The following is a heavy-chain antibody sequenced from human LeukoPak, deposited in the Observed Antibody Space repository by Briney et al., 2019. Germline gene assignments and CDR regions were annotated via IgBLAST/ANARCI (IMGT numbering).Heavy chain of an antibody. D-gene: IGHD3-9*01. CDR3: AKEVAGHDPAWLHAFDV. V-gene: IGHV3-48*04. Sequence: GGSLRLSCAASGFTCSTYAMNWVRQVPGKGLEWISYISSSRGNAIHYADSVRGRFTISRDDAKNSLYLQMYSLRVEDTAVYYCAKEVAGHDPAWLHAFDVWGQGAMVTVSS. CDR2: ISSSRGNAI. J-gene: IGHJ3*01. CDR1: GFTCSTYA.